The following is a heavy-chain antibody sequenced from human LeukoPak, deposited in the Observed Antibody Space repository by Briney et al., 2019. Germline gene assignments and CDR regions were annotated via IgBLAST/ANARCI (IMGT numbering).Heavy chain of an antibody. V-gene: IGHV4-39*07. CDR2: IYYSGST. CDR1: GGSISSSTHY. Sequence: SETLSLTCTVSGGSISSSTHYWGWIRQPPGKGLEWIGSIYYSGSTYYNPSLKSRVTISVDTSKNQFSLKLSSVTAADTAVYYCARRWVRGPIDYWGQGTLVTVSS. CDR3: ARRWVRGPIDY. J-gene: IGHJ4*02. D-gene: IGHD4-23*01.